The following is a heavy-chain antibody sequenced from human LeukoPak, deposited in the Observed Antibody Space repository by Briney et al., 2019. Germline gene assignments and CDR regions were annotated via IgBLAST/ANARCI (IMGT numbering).Heavy chain of an antibody. J-gene: IGHJ6*03. CDR3: ARHIPYYYGPGSYSYYYYYMDV. CDR2: IYPGDSDT. D-gene: IGHD3-10*01. Sequence: GESLKISCMGSGYSFTSYWIGWVRQMPGKGLEWMGIIYPGDSDTRYSPSFQGQVTISADKSISTAYLRWSSLKASDTAMYYCARHIPYYYGPGSYSYYYYYMDVWGKGTTVTVSS. CDR1: GYSFTSYW. V-gene: IGHV5-51*01.